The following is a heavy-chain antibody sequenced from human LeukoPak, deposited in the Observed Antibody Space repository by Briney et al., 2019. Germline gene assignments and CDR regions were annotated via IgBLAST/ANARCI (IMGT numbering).Heavy chain of an antibody. CDR2: IYYSGST. D-gene: IGHD3-3*01. Sequence: SETLSLTCTVSGGSISSYYWSWIRQPPGKGLEWIGYIYYSGSTNYNPSLKSRVTISVDTSKNQFSLKLSSVTAADTAVYYCARAVTYYDFWSGYYKHYYYYYMDVWGKGTTVTVSS. V-gene: IGHV4-59*01. J-gene: IGHJ6*03. CDR3: ARAVTYYDFWSGYYKHYYYYYMDV. CDR1: GGSISSYY.